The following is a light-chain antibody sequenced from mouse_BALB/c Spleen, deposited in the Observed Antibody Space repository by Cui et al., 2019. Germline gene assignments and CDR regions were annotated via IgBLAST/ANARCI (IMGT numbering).Light chain of an antibody. J-gene: IGKJ1*01. CDR3: HQYLSSWT. CDR2: WAS. CDR1: QSVLYSSNQKNY. V-gene: IGKV8-27*01. Sequence: NIKMSWTHTSMAVSSAKQDTMSCKSSQSVLYSSNQKNYLAWYQQKPGQSPKLLIYWASTRESGVPDRFTGSGSGTDFTLTISSVQAEDLAVYYCHQYLSSWTFGGGTKLEIK.